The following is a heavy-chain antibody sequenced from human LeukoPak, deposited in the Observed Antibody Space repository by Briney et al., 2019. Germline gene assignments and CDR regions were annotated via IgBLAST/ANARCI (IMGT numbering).Heavy chain of an antibody. CDR3: ARDPQKGKYYYDSSGLFDY. Sequence: ASVKVSCKASGYTFTSYYMHWVRQAPGQGLEWMGIINPSGGSTSYAQKFQGRVTMTRDMSTSTVYVELSSLRSEDTAVYYCARDPQKGKYYYDSSGLFDYWGQGTLVTVSS. V-gene: IGHV1-46*01. D-gene: IGHD3-22*01. J-gene: IGHJ4*02. CDR2: INPSGGST. CDR1: GYTFTSYY.